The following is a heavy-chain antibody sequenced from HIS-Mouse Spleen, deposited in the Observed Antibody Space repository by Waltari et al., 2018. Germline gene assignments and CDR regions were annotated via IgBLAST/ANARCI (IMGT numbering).Heavy chain of an antibody. Sequence: QVQLVESGGGVVQPGRSLRLSCAASGFTFSSYAMHWVRQAPGKGLEWVAVISYDGSNKYYADSVKGRFTISRDNSKNTLYLKMNSLRAEDTAVYYCARVNGIAVAGTDAFDIWGQGTMVTVSS. D-gene: IGHD6-19*01. J-gene: IGHJ3*02. CDR2: ISYDGSNK. CDR3: ARVNGIAVAGTDAFDI. V-gene: IGHV3-30-3*01. CDR1: GFTFSSYA.